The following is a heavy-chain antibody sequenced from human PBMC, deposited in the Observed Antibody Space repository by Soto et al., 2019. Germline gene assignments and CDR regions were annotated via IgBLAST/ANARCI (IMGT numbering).Heavy chain of an antibody. CDR1: GFSFNTSG. CDR2: IAFNGSQE. J-gene: IGHJ6*02. D-gene: IGHD2-21*02. CDR3: ATKVRVTNYLYYGMDV. Sequence: GGSLRLSCAASGFSFNTSGMHWVRQAPGKGLEWVAVIAFNGSQEFYGDPVRGRFTISRDNSKNTLFLQMKSLTPEDTAVYYCATKVRVTNYLYYGMDVWGQGTTVTVSS. V-gene: IGHV3-30*03.